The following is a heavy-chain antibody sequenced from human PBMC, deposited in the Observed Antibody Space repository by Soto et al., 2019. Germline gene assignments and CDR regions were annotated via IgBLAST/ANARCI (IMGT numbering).Heavy chain of an antibody. J-gene: IGHJ3*02. V-gene: IGHV3-30*18. Sequence: LRLSCAASGFSFSSYGMHWVRQAPGRGLEWVTVISNDGNRKYYGESVKGRFSVSRDNDKDTLYLQMNGLRPEDTGVYYCAKDRRQLSALDMWGQGTTVTVSS. D-gene: IGHD6-6*01. CDR3: AKDRRQLSALDM. CDR1: GFSFSSYG. CDR2: ISNDGNRK.